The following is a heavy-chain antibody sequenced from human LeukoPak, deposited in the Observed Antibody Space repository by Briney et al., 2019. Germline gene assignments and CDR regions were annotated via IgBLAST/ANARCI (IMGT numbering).Heavy chain of an antibody. Sequence: ASVKVSCKASGYTFTSYGICWVRQAPGQGLEWMGWISAYNGNTNYAQKLQGRVTMTTDTSTSTAYMELRSLRSDDTAVYYCAITPSQYSSGWEGDYWGQGTLVTVSS. CDR1: GYTFTSYG. CDR3: AITPSQYSSGWEGDY. J-gene: IGHJ4*02. CDR2: ISAYNGNT. D-gene: IGHD6-19*01. V-gene: IGHV1-18*01.